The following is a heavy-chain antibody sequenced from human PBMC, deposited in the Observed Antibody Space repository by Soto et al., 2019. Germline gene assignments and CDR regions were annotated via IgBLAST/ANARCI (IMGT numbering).Heavy chain of an antibody. J-gene: IGHJ3*02. CDR2: IYSGGST. V-gene: IGHV3-53*01. CDR1: GFTVSSNY. Sequence: EVQLVESGGGLIQPGGSLRLSCAASGFTVSSNYMSRVRHAPGKGLEWVSVIYSGGSTYYADSVKGRFTISRDNSKNTLYLPMNSLRAEDTAVYYCARVADYGHWAASDIWGQGTMVTVSS. CDR3: ARVADYGHWAASDI. D-gene: IGHD4-17*01.